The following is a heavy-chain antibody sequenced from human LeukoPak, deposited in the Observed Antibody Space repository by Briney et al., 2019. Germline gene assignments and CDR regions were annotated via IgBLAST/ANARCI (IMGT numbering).Heavy chain of an antibody. J-gene: IGHJ4*02. CDR2: ISYDGSNK. D-gene: IGHD4-17*01. CDR3: AKLMTTVTTDFDY. CDR1: GFTFSSYA. Sequence: GGSLRLSCAASGFTFSSYAMSWVRQAPGKGLEWVAVISYDGSNKYYADSVKGRFTISRDNSKNTLYLQMNSLRAEDTAVYYCAKLMTTVTTDFDYWGQGTLVTVSS. V-gene: IGHV3-30*18.